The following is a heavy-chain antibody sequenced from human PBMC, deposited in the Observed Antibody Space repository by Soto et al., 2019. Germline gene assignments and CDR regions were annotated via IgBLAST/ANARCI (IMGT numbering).Heavy chain of an antibody. D-gene: IGHD3-16*02. CDR1: GFTFSSYA. CDR3: AKDAGDDYVWGSYRPFDY. J-gene: IGHJ4*02. CDR2: ISGSGGST. Sequence: GGSMRLSCAASGFTFSSYAMSWVRQAPGKGLEWVSAISGSGGSTYYADSVKGRFTISRDNSKNTLYLQMNSLRAEGTAVYYCAKDAGDDYVWGSYRPFDYWGQGTLVTVSS. V-gene: IGHV3-23*01.